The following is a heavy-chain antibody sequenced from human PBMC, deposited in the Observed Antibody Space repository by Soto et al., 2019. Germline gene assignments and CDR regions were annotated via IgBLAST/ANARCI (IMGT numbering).Heavy chain of an antibody. V-gene: IGHV4-34*01. CDR2: INHSGST. D-gene: IGHD6-19*01. CDR1: GGSFSGYY. Sequence: SETLSLTCAVYGGSFSGYYWSWIRQPPGKGLEWIGEINHSGSTNYNPSLKSRVTISVDTSKNQFSLKLSSVTAADTALYYCARAQRAVARRLLDYWGQGTLVTVSS. CDR3: ARAQRAVARRLLDY. J-gene: IGHJ4*02.